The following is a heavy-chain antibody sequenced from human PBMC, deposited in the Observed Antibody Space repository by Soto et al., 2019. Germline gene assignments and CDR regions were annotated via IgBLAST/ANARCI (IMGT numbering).Heavy chain of an antibody. Sequence: PGGSLRLSCAAAGFTFNNYGMHWVRQAPGKALECVAMISFDGSNKYYADSVKGRFTISRDSSKNTLYLQMDSLRPEDTAVYYCAKRRGSYRETTAKSLDYWGQGTLVTVSS. CDR1: GFTFNNYG. J-gene: IGHJ4*02. V-gene: IGHV3-30*18. CDR2: ISFDGSNK. D-gene: IGHD1-26*01. CDR3: AKRRGSYRETTAKSLDY.